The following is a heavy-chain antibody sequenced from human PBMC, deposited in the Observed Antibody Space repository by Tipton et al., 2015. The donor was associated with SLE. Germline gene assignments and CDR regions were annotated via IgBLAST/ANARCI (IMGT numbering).Heavy chain of an antibody. CDR3: ASQFDYVWGSYRYTEAFDI. D-gene: IGHD3-16*02. Sequence: QSGAEVKKPGSSVKVSCKASGGTFSSYAISWVRQAPGQGLEWMGRIIPIFGTANYAQKFQGRVTITADESTSTAYMELSSLRSEDTAVYYCASQFDYVWGSYRYTEAFDIWGQGTMVTVSS. J-gene: IGHJ3*02. CDR2: IIPIFGTA. CDR1: GGTFSSYA. V-gene: IGHV1-69*15.